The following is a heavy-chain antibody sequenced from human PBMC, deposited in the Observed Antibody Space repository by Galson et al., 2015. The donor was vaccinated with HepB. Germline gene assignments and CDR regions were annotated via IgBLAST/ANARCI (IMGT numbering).Heavy chain of an antibody. J-gene: IGHJ2*01. CDR2: IGTTGDT. V-gene: IGHV3-13*01. CDR1: RFTFSTYD. CDR3: AGERRGYFDL. Sequence: SLRLSCAASRFTFSTYDMHWVRQVTGKGLEWVSSIGTTGDTYYPGSVKGRFTISRENAKNSLYLQMNNLRAGDTAIYFCAGERRGYFDLWGRGTLVTVSS. D-gene: IGHD3-16*01.